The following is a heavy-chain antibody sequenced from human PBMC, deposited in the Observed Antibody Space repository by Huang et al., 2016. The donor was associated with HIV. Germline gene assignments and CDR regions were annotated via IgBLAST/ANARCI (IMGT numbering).Heavy chain of an antibody. CDR2: INHSGNT. J-gene: IGHJ4*02. CDR1: GGSFSGYY. D-gene: IGHD3-22*01. CDR3: ARRYNSRRDY. Sequence: QVQLEQWGAGLLKASETLSLTCAVYGGSFSGYYWYWLRQAPGKGLEWVGEINHSGNTNYNPSPKRRVNMSVDTSKSQFSLYLTSLSAADTGTYFCARRYNSRRDYWGRGTLVTVHS. V-gene: IGHV4-34*02.